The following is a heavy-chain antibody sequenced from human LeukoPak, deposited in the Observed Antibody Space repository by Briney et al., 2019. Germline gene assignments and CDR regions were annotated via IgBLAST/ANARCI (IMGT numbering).Heavy chain of an antibody. CDR3: VKSWKTMGGYDYHGLFDY. CDR1: GFTFSSYA. Sequence: GGSLRLSCSASGFTFSSYAMHWVGQAPRKGLEYVSAISSNGGSTYYADSVKGRFTISRDNSKNTLYLQMSSLRAEDTAVYYCVKSWKTMGGYDYHGLFDYWGQGTLVTVSS. J-gene: IGHJ4*02. D-gene: IGHD5-12*01. V-gene: IGHV3-64D*06. CDR2: ISSNGGST.